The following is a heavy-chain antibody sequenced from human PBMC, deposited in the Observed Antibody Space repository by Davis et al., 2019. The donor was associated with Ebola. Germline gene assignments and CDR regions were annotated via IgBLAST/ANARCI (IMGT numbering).Heavy chain of an antibody. CDR3: ARGGRGGAAPLG. CDR1: GFTFSGSA. CDR2: IRSKANSYAT. D-gene: IGHD3-16*01. J-gene: IGHJ3*01. Sequence: GESLKISCAASGFTFSGSAIHWVRQASGEGLEWLGRIRSKANSYATAYEASVKDRFTISRDDSKNTAYLQMNSLKTEDTAVYYCARGGRGGAAPLGWGQGTMVTVSS. V-gene: IGHV3-73*01.